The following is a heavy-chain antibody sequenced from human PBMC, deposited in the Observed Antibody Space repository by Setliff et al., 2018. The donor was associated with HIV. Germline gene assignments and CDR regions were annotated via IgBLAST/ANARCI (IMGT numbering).Heavy chain of an antibody. CDR2: ISPNYGGT. V-gene: IGHV1-2*06. CDR3: ARGLKEGWEVHFDY. D-gene: IGHD1-26*01. J-gene: IGHJ4*02. Sequence: ASVKVSCKASGYTFTDYYIHWVRQAPGQGLEWMGRISPNYGGTHYPQKFQGRVTMTTDTSTSTAYMELRSLRSDDTAVYYCARGLKEGWEVHFDYWGQGTLVTVSS. CDR1: GYTFTDYY.